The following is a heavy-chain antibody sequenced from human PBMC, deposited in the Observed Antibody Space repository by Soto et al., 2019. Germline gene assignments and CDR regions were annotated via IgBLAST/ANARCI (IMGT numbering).Heavy chain of an antibody. J-gene: IGHJ6*02. CDR2: IKQDGSEK. CDR3: ARDVLENGTDYYYYYGMDV. D-gene: IGHD1-1*01. CDR1: GFTFSSYW. Sequence: ESGGGLVQPGGSLRLSCAASGFTFSSYWMSWVRQAPGKGLEWVANIKQDGSEKYYVDSVKGRFTISRDNAKNSLYLQMNSLRAEDTAVYYCARDVLENGTDYYYYYGMDVWGQGTTVTVSS. V-gene: IGHV3-7*01.